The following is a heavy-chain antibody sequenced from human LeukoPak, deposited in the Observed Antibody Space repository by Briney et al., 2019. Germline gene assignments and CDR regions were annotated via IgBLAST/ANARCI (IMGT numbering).Heavy chain of an antibody. Sequence: SETLSLTCAVYGGSFSGYYWSWIRQPPGKGPEWIGEINHSGSTNYNPSLKSRVTISVDTSKNQFSLKLSSVTAADTAVYYCARGQTIVGATGDFWGQGTLVTVSS. CDR1: GGSFSGYY. V-gene: IGHV4-34*01. D-gene: IGHD1-26*01. J-gene: IGHJ4*02. CDR2: INHSGST. CDR3: ARGQTIVGATGDF.